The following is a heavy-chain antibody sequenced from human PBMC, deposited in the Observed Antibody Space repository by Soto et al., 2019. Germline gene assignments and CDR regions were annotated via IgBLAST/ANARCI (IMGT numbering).Heavy chain of an antibody. V-gene: IGHV3-23*01. Sequence: EGQLLESGGRLVQPGESLRLSCAASGFTFSIYAISWARQAPGKGLEWVSVIDASGGTTYTDSVKGRFTISRDNSKNTLYLQMNSLRVEDTAVYYCVRERQLGVWGQGTTVTVSS. CDR3: VRERQLGV. D-gene: IGHD6-6*01. CDR1: GFTFSIYA. CDR2: IDASGGTT. J-gene: IGHJ6*02.